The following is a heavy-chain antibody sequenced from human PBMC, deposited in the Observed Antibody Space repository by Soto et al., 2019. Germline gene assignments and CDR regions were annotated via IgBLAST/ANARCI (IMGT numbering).Heavy chain of an antibody. CDR3: ARTGDLAWSDYSQRWERYYYYGMDV. J-gene: IGHJ6*02. CDR1: GFTFSSYA. CDR2: ISYDGSNK. V-gene: IGHV3-30-3*01. Sequence: QVQLVESGGGVVQPGRSLRLSCAASGFTFSSYAMHWVRQAPGKGLEWVAVISYDGSNKYYADSVKGRFTISRDNSKNTLYLQMNSLRAEDTAVYYCARTGDLAWSDYSQRWERYYYYGMDVWGQGTTVTVSS. D-gene: IGHD3-3*01.